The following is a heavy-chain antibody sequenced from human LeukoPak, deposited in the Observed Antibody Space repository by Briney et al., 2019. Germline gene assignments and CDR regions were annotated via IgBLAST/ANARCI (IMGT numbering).Heavy chain of an antibody. CDR1: GFTSSDYS. J-gene: IGHJ4*02. CDR3: AKVRYCSGVNCYPDDN. Sequence: PGGSLRLSCAASGFTSSDYSMHWVRQAPGKGLNWVAFIRYDGNNKYYADSVKGRFTISRDNSKNMLYLEMNSLSTEDTAVYYCAKVRYCSGVNCYPDDNWGQGTLVTVSS. CDR2: IRYDGNNK. V-gene: IGHV3-30*02. D-gene: IGHD2-15*01.